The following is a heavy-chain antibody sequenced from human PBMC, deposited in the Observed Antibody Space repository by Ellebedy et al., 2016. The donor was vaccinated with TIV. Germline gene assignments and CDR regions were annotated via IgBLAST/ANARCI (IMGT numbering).Heavy chain of an antibody. V-gene: IGHV1-46*01. J-gene: IGHJ4*02. D-gene: IGHD3-22*01. CDR1: GYRLSRYY. CDR2: IDPSNGGT. CDR3: ARYHSSGDDY. Sequence: ASVKVSCXASGYRLSRYYIHWMRHAPGRGLEWMGVIDPSNGGTSYSQKFQGRLLVTTDTSTSTVYMDLSSLRFDDTAMYYCARYHSSGDDYWGQGTLVTVSS.